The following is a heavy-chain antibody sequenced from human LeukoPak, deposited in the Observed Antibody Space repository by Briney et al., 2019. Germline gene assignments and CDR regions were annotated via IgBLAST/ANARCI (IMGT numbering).Heavy chain of an antibody. CDR3: ARDPGYGDYVVNLYAYGMDV. V-gene: IGHV3-33*01. Sequence: VGSLRLSCAASGFTLSNYGMHWVRQAPGKGLEWVAVIWYDGSNKFYVDSVKGRFTISKDNSKNTLFLQMNSLRVEDTAVYYCARDPGYGDYVVNLYAYGMDVWGQGTTVTVSS. J-gene: IGHJ6*02. CDR2: IWYDGSNK. D-gene: IGHD4-17*01. CDR1: GFTLSNYG.